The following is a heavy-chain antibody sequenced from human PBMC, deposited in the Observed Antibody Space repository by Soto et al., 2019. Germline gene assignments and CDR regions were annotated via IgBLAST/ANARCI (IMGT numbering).Heavy chain of an antibody. Sequence: GGSLRLSCAASGFTFSSYGMHWVRQAPGKGLEWVAVISYDGSNKYYADSVKGRFTISRDNSKNTLYLQMNSLRAEDTAVYYCAKEVRRGSSWSVFDYWGQGTLVTV. J-gene: IGHJ4*02. CDR2: ISYDGSNK. CDR1: GFTFSSYG. D-gene: IGHD6-13*01. CDR3: AKEVRRGSSWSVFDY. V-gene: IGHV3-30*18.